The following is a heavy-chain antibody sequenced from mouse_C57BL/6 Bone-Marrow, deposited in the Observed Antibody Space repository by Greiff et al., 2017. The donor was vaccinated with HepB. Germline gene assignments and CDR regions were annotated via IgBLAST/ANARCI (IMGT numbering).Heavy chain of an antibody. V-gene: IGHV1-69*01. D-gene: IGHD1-1*01. CDR2: IDPSDSYT. Sequence: LQQPGAELVMPGASVKLSCKASGYTFTSYWMHWVKQRPGQGLEWIGEIDPSDSYTNYNQKFKGKSTLTVDKSSSTAYMQLSSLTSEDSAVYYCARGGYYSFAYWGQGTLVTVSA. J-gene: IGHJ3*01. CDR1: GYTFTSYW. CDR3: ARGGYYSFAY.